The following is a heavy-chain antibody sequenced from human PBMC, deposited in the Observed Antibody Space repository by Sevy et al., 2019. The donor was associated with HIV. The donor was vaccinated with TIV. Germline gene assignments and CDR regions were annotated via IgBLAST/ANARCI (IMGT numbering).Heavy chain of an antibody. CDR2: ISYDGSNK. V-gene: IGHV3-30-3*01. CDR1: GFTVSSYA. J-gene: IGHJ3*02. D-gene: IGHD1-26*01. CDR3: ARGLGGSHRRAFDI. Sequence: GGSLRLSCAASGFTVSSYAMHWVRQAPGKGLEWVAVISYDGSNKYYADSVKGRFTISRDNSKNTLYLQMNSLRAEDTAVYYCARGLGGSHRRAFDIWGQGTMVTVSS.